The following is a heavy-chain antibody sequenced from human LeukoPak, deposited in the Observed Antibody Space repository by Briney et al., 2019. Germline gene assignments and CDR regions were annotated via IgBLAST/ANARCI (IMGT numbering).Heavy chain of an antibody. D-gene: IGHD2-21*02. CDR1: GFTFSHYS. V-gene: IGHV3-64*01. Sequence: PGGSLRLSCAASGFTFSHYSMHWVRQVPGKGPEYVSAISSNGGSTYYANSVKGRFTISRDNSKNTLYLQMGSLRAEDMAVYYCAREGDSGPTDYWGQGTLVTVSS. J-gene: IGHJ4*02. CDR3: AREGDSGPTDY. CDR2: ISSNGGST.